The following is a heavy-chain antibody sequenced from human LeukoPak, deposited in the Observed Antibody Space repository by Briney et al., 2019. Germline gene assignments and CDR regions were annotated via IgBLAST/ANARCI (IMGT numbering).Heavy chain of an antibody. Sequence: GGSLRLSCAASGFTFSSYGMHWVRQAPGKGLEWVAIISYDAVKKYYADSVKGRFTISRDNSKSTLYLQMNSLRPEDTAVYYCAKDHSGYCTTASSLCYMDVWGKGTTVTVSS. CDR2: ISYDAVKK. CDR3: AKDHSGYCTTASSLCYMDV. J-gene: IGHJ6*03. D-gene: IGHD2-8*01. V-gene: IGHV3-30*18. CDR1: GFTFSSYG.